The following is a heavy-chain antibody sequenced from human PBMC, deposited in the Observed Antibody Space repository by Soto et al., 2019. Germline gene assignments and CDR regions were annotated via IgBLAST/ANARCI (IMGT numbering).Heavy chain of an antibody. Sequence: PGESLKISCQASGYSFTAYWITWVRQMPGKGLEWMATIDPSDSYVDYSPSFRGHVTYSAVRSITTVYLQWNSLKYSDSTMYFCTRRASSSFYHFDFWGQGALVTVSS. CDR2: IDPSDSYV. J-gene: IGHJ4*02. D-gene: IGHD2-2*01. CDR3: TRRASSSFYHFDF. V-gene: IGHV5-10-1*01. CDR1: GYSFTAYW.